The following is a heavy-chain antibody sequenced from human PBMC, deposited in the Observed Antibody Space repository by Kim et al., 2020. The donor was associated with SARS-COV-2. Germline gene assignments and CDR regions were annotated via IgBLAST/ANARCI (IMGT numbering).Heavy chain of an antibody. Sequence: GNTKDAQQVQGRVTVTTDTSTRTAYMELRSLRSDDTAVYYCASLTTGIFDHWGQGTLVTVSS. D-gene: IGHD1-1*01. CDR2: GNT. J-gene: IGHJ4*02. CDR3: ASLTTGIFDH. V-gene: IGHV1-18*01.